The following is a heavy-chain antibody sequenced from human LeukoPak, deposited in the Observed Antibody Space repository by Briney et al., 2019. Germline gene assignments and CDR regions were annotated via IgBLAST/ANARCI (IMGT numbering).Heavy chain of an antibody. Sequence: PSETLSLTCTVSGGSISSYYWSWIRQPPGKGLEWIGYIYTSGSTNYNPSLKSRVTISVDTSKNQFSLKLSSVTAADTAVYYCARGVGYCSSTSCYSSYYYYNYMDVWGKGTTVTLSS. CDR2: IYTSGST. D-gene: IGHD2-2*01. V-gene: IGHV4-4*09. CDR3: ARGVGYCSSTSCYSSYYYYNYMDV. J-gene: IGHJ6*03. CDR1: GGSISSYY.